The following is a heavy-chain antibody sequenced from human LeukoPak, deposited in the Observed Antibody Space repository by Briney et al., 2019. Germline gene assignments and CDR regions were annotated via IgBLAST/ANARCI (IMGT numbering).Heavy chain of an antibody. CDR1: GGTFSSYA. CDR2: IIPIFGTA. CDR3: ASNYGDYPVY. D-gene: IGHD4-17*01. V-gene: IGHV1-69*05. Sequence: GSSVKVSCKASGGTFSSYAISWVRQAPGQGPEWMGGIIPIFGTANYAQKFQGRVTITTDESTSTAYMELSSLRSEDTAVYYCASNYGDYPVYWGQGTLVTVSS. J-gene: IGHJ4*02.